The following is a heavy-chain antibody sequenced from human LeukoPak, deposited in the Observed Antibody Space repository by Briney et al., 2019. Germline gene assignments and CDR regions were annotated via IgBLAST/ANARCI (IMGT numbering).Heavy chain of an antibody. D-gene: IGHD3-22*01. J-gene: IGHJ4*02. Sequence: ASVKVSCKASGYTFTGYYMHWVRQAPGQGLEWMGWSNPNSGGTNYAQKFQGRVTMTRDTSISTAYMELSRLRSDDTAVYYCARTRHYYDSSGALTYWGQGTLVTVSS. V-gene: IGHV1-2*02. CDR2: SNPNSGGT. CDR3: ARTRHYYDSSGALTY. CDR1: GYTFTGYY.